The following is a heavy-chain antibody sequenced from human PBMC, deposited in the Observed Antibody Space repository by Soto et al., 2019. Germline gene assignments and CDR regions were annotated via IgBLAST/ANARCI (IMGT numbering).Heavy chain of an antibody. D-gene: IGHD3-3*01. CDR3: AKARPTIFGVVTIWAYSDY. CDR1: GFTFSSYA. J-gene: IGHJ4*02. CDR2: ISGSGGST. V-gene: IGHV3-23*01. Sequence: PGGSLRLSCAGSGFTFSSYAMSWVRQAPGKGLEWVSAISGSGGSTYYADSVKGRFTISRDNSKNTLYLQMNSLRAEDTAVYYCAKARPTIFGVVTIWAYSDYWGQGTLVIGSS.